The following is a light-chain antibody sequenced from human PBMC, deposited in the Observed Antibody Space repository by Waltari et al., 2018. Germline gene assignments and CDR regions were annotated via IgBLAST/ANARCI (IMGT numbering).Light chain of an antibody. CDR1: QSLVHSDGNTY. V-gene: IGKV2-30*02. CDR3: MQGTDWPRWT. CDR2: KVS. Sequence: DVVMTQSPLSLPVTLGQPATISCRSSQSLVHSDGNTYLSWFQQRPGQSPRRLIYKVSNRDSGVPDRFSGSGSGTGFTLKISRVEAEDVGVYYCMQGTDWPRWTFGLGTKVEIK. J-gene: IGKJ1*01.